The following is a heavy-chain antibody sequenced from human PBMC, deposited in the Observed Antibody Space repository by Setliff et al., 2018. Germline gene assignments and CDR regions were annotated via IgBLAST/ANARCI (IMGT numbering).Heavy chain of an antibody. CDR3: ASVPWDYIWGSYRYTGGYYFDY. CDR2: IYYSGST. D-gene: IGHD3-16*02. J-gene: IGHJ4*02. CDR1: GGSISSGDYY. Sequence: SETLSLTCTVSGGSISSGDYYWSWIRQPPGKGLEWIGYIYYSGSTYYNPSLKSRVTISVDTSKNQFSLKLSSVTAADTAVYYCASVPWDYIWGSYRYTGGYYFDYWGQGTLVTVSS. V-gene: IGHV4-30-4*08.